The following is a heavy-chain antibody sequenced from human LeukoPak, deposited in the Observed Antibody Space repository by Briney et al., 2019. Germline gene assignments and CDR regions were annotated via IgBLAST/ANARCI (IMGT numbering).Heavy chain of an antibody. V-gene: IGHV3-74*01. J-gene: IGHJ6*03. CDR2: INSDGSTT. Sequence: GGSLRLSCAASGLTFSSYWMHWVRQAPGKGLVWVSRINSDGSTTTYADSVKGRFTISRDNAKNTLYLQMNSLRAEDTAVYYCARDRRLWNMDVWGTGTTVTISS. CDR1: GLTFSSYW. D-gene: IGHD4/OR15-4a*01. CDR3: ARDRRLWNMDV.